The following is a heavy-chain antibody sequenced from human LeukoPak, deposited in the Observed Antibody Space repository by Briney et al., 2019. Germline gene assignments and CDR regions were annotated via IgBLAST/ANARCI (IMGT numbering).Heavy chain of an antibody. CDR1: GFTFSDYY. Sequence: PGGSLRLSCAASGFTFSDYYMSWIRQAPGKGLEWVSYISSSGSTIYYADSVKGRFTITRDNAKNSLYLQMSSLRAEDTAVYYCARGSSDYYYVVGNYWGQGTLVTVSS. CDR2: ISSSGSTI. D-gene: IGHD3-22*01. J-gene: IGHJ4*02. V-gene: IGHV3-11*01. CDR3: ARGSSDYYYVVGNY.